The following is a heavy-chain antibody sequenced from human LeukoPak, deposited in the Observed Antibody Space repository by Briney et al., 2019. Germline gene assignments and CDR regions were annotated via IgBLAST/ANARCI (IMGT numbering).Heavy chain of an antibody. D-gene: IGHD6-6*01. CDR3: ATDLEQLVSGVGY. CDR1: GYTLTELS. J-gene: IGHJ4*02. Sequence: ASVKVSCXVSGYTLTELSMHWVRQAPGKGLEWMGGFDPEDGETIYAQKSQGRVTMTEDTSTDTAYMELSSLRSEDTAEYYCATDLEQLVSGVGYWGQGTLVTVSS. V-gene: IGHV1-24*01. CDR2: FDPEDGET.